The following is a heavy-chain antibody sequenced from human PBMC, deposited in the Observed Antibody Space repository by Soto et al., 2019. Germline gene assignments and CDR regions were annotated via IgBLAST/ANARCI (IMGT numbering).Heavy chain of an antibody. CDR3: ARPGSTTGWFYFDD. CDR2: ITYSGST. D-gene: IGHD3-10*01. J-gene: IGHJ4*02. Sequence: PSETLSLTCIVSGESISRDNYYWGWIRQPPGKGLEWIGSITYSGSTYYNPSLKSRVTMAVDTSKNQFYLNLPSVTASDTAVYYCARPGSTTGWFYFDDWGPGILVTVSS. CDR1: GESISRDNYY. V-gene: IGHV4-39*01.